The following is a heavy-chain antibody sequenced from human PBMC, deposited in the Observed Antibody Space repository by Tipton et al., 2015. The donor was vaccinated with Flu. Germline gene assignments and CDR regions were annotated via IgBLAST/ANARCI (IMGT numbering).Heavy chain of an antibody. CDR2: INHSGST. CDR1: GGSFSGYY. Sequence: GLVKPSETLTLTCAVYGGSFSGYYWSWIRQPPGKGLEWIGEINHSGSTNYNPSLKSRVTISVDTSKNQFSLKLSSVTAADTAVYYCARGPLLDLWGRGTLVTVSS. CDR3: ARGPLLDL. J-gene: IGHJ2*01. V-gene: IGHV4-34*01. D-gene: IGHD5/OR15-5a*01.